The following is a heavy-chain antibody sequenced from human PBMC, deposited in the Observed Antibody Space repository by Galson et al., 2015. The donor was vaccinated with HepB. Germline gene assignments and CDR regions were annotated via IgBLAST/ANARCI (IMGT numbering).Heavy chain of an antibody. J-gene: IGHJ5*02. CDR3: ARVGITMVRGVIGFWFDP. CDR1: GGSISSGDYY. Sequence: TLSLTCTVSGGSISSGDYYWSWIRQHPGKGLEWIGYIDSSGSTYYNPTLKSRVTISVDTSKNQFSLKLSSVTAAETAVYYCARVGITMVRGVIGFWFDPWGQGTLVTVSS. V-gene: IGHV4-30-4*01. D-gene: IGHD3-10*01. CDR2: IDSSGST.